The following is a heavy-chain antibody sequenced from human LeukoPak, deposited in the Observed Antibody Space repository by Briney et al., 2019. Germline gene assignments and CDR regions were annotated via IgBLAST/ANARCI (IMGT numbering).Heavy chain of an antibody. J-gene: IGHJ3*02. CDR1: GYTFTGYY. V-gene: IGHV1-2*02. Sequence: ASVKVSCKASGYTFTGYYMHWVRQAPGQGLEWMGWINPNSGGTNYAQKFQGGVTMTRDTSISTAYMELSRLRSDDTAVYYCARNTYYYDSSGYHPDAFDIWGQGTMVTISS. D-gene: IGHD3-22*01. CDR3: ARNTYYYDSSGYHPDAFDI. CDR2: INPNSGGT.